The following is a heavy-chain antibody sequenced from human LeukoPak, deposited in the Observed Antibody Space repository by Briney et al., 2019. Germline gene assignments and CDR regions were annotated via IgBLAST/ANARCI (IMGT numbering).Heavy chain of an antibody. D-gene: IGHD2-21*01. J-gene: IGHJ6*03. V-gene: IGHV3-23*01. CDR2: IVGDSSKT. Sequence: GGSLRLSCVISGLTLHDYAMTWVRQAPGKGLEWVSTIVGDSSKTYYADSVKGRFTISKDDSNYMLFLHMSNLRAEDTAIYYCAKQPYNYYYLDVWGKGTTVTVSS. CDR3: AKQPYNYYYLDV. CDR1: GLTLHDYA.